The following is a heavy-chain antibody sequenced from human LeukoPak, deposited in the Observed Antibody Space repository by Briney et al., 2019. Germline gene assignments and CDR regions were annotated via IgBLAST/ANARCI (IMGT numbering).Heavy chain of an antibody. CDR2: IISNGEPT. D-gene: IGHD3-22*01. CDR3: AYSSGYFH. CDR1: GFTLRLYP. Sequence: GGSLSLPCSSSGFTLRLYPMDWVRQAPGRGLEYVSAIISNGEPTYDPHSEKGTLNISRHNSKHTLYLHTRTPRPDDTHRYYCAYSSGYFHWGQGTLVTVSS. V-gene: IGHV3-64D*06. J-gene: IGHJ1*01.